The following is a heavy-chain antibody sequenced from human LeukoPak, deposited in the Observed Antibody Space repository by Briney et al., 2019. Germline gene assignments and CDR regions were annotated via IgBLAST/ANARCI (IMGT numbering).Heavy chain of an antibody. V-gene: IGHV4-34*01. Sequence: SETLSLTCAVYGGSFSGYHWSWIRQPPGKGLEWIGEINHSGSTNYNPSLKSRVTISVDTSKNQFSLKLSSVTAAGTAVYYCARGVSGYYYGSGSYWGLDYWGQGTLVTVSS. CDR2: INHSGST. CDR1: GGSFSGYH. J-gene: IGHJ4*02. D-gene: IGHD3-10*01. CDR3: ARGVSGYYYGSGSYWGLDY.